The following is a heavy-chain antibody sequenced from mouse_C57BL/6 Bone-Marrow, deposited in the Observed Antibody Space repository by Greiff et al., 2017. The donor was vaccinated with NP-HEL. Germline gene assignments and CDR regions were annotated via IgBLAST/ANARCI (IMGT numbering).Heavy chain of an antibody. J-gene: IGHJ2*01. Sequence: DVMLVESGGGLVKPGGSLKLSCAASGFTFSSYAMSWVRQTPEKRLEWVATISDGGSYTYYPDNVKGRFTISRDNAKNNLYLQRSHLKSEDTAMYYCARSLYYFDYWGQGTTLTVSS. CDR1: GFTFSSYA. V-gene: IGHV5-4*03. CDR3: ARSLYYFDY. CDR2: ISDGGSYT.